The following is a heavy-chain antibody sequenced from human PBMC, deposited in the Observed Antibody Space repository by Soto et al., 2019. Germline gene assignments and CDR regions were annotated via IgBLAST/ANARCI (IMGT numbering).Heavy chain of an antibody. V-gene: IGHV3-33*01. CDR2: IWYDGSNK. D-gene: IGHD3-3*01. CDR3: ARGYECSSKVCHLESGYSGY. CDR1: GFTFSSYG. J-gene: IGHJ4*02. Sequence: QVQLVESGGGVVQPGRSLRLSCAASGFTFSSYGMHWVRQAPGKGLEWVAVIWYDGSNKYYADSVKGRFTISRDNSKNTLFLQMNSLRAEDTAVYHCARGYECSSKVCHLESGYSGYWGQGTLVTVSS.